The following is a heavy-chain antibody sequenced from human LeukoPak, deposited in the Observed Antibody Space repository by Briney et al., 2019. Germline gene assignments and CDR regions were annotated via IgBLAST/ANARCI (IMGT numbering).Heavy chain of an antibody. V-gene: IGHV4-34*01. D-gene: IGHD2-2*01. CDR1: GGSFSDDY. CDR3: ARVRYCSSTSCP. CDR2: INHSGST. J-gene: IGHJ5*02. Sequence: SETLSLTCAVYGGSFSDDYWNWIRQPPGKGLEWIGEINHSGSTNYNPSLKSRVTISVDTSKNQFSLKLSSVTAADTAVYYCARVRYCSSTSCPWGQGTLVTVSS.